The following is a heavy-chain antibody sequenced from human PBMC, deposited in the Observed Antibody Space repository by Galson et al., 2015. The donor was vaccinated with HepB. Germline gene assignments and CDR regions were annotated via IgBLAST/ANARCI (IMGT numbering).Heavy chain of an antibody. CDR3: AREGDILTGYYNPNQKYYSYYYGIDV. CDR1: GFSLSNYW. J-gene: IGHJ6*02. V-gene: IGHV3-7*03. CDR2: IKQDGSET. Sequence: SLRLSCAASGFSLSNYWMSWVRQAPGKGLEWVANIKQDGSETYYVASVRGRLTISRDNAKNSLSLQMNSLRAEDTAVYYCAREGDILTGYYNPNQKYYSYYYGIDVWGQGTTVTVSS. D-gene: IGHD3-9*01.